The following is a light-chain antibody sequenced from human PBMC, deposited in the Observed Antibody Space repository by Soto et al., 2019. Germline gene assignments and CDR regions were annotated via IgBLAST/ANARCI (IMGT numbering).Light chain of an antibody. J-gene: IGKJ5*01. CDR1: QSVSGY. V-gene: IGKV3-11*02. Sequence: IVLTQSPATLSLSPGERATLSCRASQSVSGYLAWYQQKPGQAPRLLIYDVSSRATGIPARFSGSGSGRDFTLTISGLEPEDFAVYYCQQYGSSPLISFGQGTRLEIK. CDR3: QQYGSSPLIS. CDR2: DVS.